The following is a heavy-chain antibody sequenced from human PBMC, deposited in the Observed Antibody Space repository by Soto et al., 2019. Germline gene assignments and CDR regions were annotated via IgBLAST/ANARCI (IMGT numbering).Heavy chain of an antibody. CDR3: AGLPTVDGYLDC. CDR1: GGTISSYP. Sequence: QVQLVQSGAEVKKPGSSVKVSCKASGGTISSYPISWVRQAPGQGLEWMGRIIPILGIANYAQKFQGRVTITAEKSKRNAYMELSSLRSEDTAVYYCAGLPTVDGYLDCWGQGTLVTVSS. CDR2: IIPILGIA. J-gene: IGHJ4*02. D-gene: IGHD4-4*01. V-gene: IGHV1-69*02.